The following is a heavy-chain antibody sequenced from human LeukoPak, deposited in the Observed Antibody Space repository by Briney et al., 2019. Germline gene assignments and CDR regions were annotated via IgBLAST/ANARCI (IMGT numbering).Heavy chain of an antibody. CDR3: ARVPHYYFGYGYFDT. CDR1: GGSFSGYY. CDR2: IDQSGTT. Sequence: SETLSLTXVVNGGSFSGYYWSWIRQPPGKGLEWIGEIDQSGTTNYNASLKSRVAISIDTSKKQFSLTLTSMTAADTAVYYCARVPHYYFGYGYFDTWGQGTRVTVSS. V-gene: IGHV4-34*01. J-gene: IGHJ4*02. D-gene: IGHD3-10*01.